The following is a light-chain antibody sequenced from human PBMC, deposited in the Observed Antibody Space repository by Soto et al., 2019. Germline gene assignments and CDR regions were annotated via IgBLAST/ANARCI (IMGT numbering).Light chain of an antibody. Sequence: DIQMTQSPSSLSASVVARVTITCRARQSISTYLNWYQQKPGKAPKILFYAASRLQSGVPSRCSGSGYGIAVTLLISKLPPEDFATYAYQESDCTLPLYIGPGIKVD. J-gene: IGKJ3*01. CDR2: AAS. CDR1: QSISTY. V-gene: IGKV1-39*01. CDR3: QESDCTLPLY.